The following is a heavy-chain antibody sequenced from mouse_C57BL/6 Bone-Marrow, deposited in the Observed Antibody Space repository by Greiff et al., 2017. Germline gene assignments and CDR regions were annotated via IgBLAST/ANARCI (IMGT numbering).Heavy chain of an antibody. CDR1: GYAFSSSW. CDR3: ARGAFFFDY. J-gene: IGHJ2*01. CDR2: IYPGDGDT. Sequence: QVQLQQSGPELVKPGASVKISCKASGYAFSSSWMNWVKQRPGKGLEWIGRIYPGDGDTTYNGKFKGKATLTADKSSSTAYMQLSSLPSEDSAVYCDARGAFFFDYWGQGTTLTVSS. V-gene: IGHV1-82*01.